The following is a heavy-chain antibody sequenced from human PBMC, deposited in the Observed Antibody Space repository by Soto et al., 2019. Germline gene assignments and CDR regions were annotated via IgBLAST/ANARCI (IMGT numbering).Heavy chain of an antibody. J-gene: IGHJ5*02. CDR2: IIPILGIA. CDR1: GGTFSSYT. CDR3: ATESGGEYSSGWGWFDP. Sequence: QVQLVQSGAEVKKPGSSVKVSCKASGGTFSSYTISWVRQAPGQGLEWMGRIIPILGIANYAQKFQGRVTITADKSTSTAYMELSSLRSEDTAVYYCATESGGEYSSGWGWFDPWGQGTLVTVSS. D-gene: IGHD6-19*01. V-gene: IGHV1-69*02.